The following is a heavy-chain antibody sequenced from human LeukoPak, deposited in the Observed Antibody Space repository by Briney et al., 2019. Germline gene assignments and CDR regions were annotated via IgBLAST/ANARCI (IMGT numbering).Heavy chain of an antibody. D-gene: IGHD6-13*01. J-gene: IGHJ5*02. Sequence: GGSLILSCAASGFTFSGSAMHWVRQAPGKGLEWVGRIRSKANSYATAYVASVKGRFTISRDDSKNTAYLQMNSLKTEDTAVYYCTRHVDAAPGEQFDPWGQGTLVTVSS. CDR2: IRSKANSYAT. CDR3: TRHVDAAPGEQFDP. V-gene: IGHV3-73*01. CDR1: GFTFSGSA.